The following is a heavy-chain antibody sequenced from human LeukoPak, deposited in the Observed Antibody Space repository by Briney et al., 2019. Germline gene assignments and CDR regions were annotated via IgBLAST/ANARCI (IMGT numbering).Heavy chain of an antibody. CDR2: ISGDGVSP. V-gene: IGHV3-23*01. CDR3: ARDPGAFPYFFDC. Sequence: PGGSLRLSCAASGFTFNNYALTWVRQTPGKGLECVSAISGDGVSPYYADSVRGRFTISRDNSKNTLYLQMNSLRAEDTAVYFCARDPGAFPYFFDCWGQGTLVTVSS. D-gene: IGHD4/OR15-4a*01. J-gene: IGHJ4*02. CDR1: GFTFNNYA.